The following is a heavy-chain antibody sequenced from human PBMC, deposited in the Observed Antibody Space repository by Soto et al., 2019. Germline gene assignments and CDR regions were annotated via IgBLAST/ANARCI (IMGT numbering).Heavy chain of an antibody. V-gene: IGHV4-31*03. CDR2: IYYSGST. CDR3: ARGTRIRYFDY. Sequence: SETLSLTCTVSGGSISSGGYYWSWIRQHPGKGLEWIGYIYYSGSTYYNPSLKSRVTISVDTSKNQFSLKLNSVTAADTAVYYCARGTRIRYFDYWGQRTLVTVSS. J-gene: IGHJ4*02. CDR1: GGSISSGGYY. D-gene: IGHD3-9*01.